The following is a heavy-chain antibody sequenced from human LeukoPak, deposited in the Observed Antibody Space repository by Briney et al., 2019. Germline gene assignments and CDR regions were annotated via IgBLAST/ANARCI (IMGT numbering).Heavy chain of an antibody. CDR1: GFTFSSYA. J-gene: IGHJ4*02. CDR3: ARDLVGATTGY. D-gene: IGHD1-26*01. CDR2: ISGSGGST. V-gene: IGHV3-23*01. Sequence: GGSLRLSCAASGFTFSSYAMSWVRQAPGKGLEWVSAISGSGGSTYYADSVKGRFTISRDNSKNTLYLQMNSLRAEDTAVYYCARDLVGATTGYWGQGTLVTVSS.